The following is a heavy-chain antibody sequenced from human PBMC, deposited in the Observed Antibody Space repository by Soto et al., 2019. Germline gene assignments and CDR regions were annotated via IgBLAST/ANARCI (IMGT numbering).Heavy chain of an antibody. V-gene: IGHV1-69*13. CDR3: ARAKYYYDSSGYYYEVAHFDY. J-gene: IGHJ4*02. Sequence: AASVKVSCNASGGTFSSYAISWVRQAPGQGLEWMGGIIPIFGTANYAQKFQGRVTITADESTSTAYMELSSLRSEDTAVYYCARAKYYYDSSGYYYEVAHFDYWGQGTLVTVSS. CDR1: GGTFSSYA. D-gene: IGHD3-22*01. CDR2: IIPIFGTA.